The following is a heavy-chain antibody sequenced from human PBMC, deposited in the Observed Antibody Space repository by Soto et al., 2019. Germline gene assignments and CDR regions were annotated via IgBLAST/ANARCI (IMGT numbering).Heavy chain of an antibody. J-gene: IGHJ6*02. D-gene: IGHD6-6*01. Sequence: GGSLRLSYAASGFTFSNAWMNWVRQAPGKGLEWVGRIKSKTDGGTTDYAATVKGRFTISRDDSKNTLYPQMNSLKTEDTAVYYCTTEGGIAARPHYYYGMDVWGQGTTVTVSS. CDR1: GFTFSNAW. CDR3: TTEGGIAARPHYYYGMDV. CDR2: IKSKTDGGTT. V-gene: IGHV3-15*07.